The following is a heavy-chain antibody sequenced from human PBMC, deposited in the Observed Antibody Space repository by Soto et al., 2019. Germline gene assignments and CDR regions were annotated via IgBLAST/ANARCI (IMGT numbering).Heavy chain of an antibody. Sequence: SGPTLVNPTQTLTLTCTFSGFSLTTNKMSVSWIRQPPGKALEWLARIDWDDDKFYNTPLKTRLTISKDTSKNQVLLTMTDMDPVDTATYYCVSGSFPNWFDLWGQGTLVTVSS. D-gene: IGHD3-10*01. V-gene: IGHV2-70*17. CDR2: IDWDDDK. CDR3: VSGSFPNWFDL. J-gene: IGHJ5*02. CDR1: GFSLTTNKMS.